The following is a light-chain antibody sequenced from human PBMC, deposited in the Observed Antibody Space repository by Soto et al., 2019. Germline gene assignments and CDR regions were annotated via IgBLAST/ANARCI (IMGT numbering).Light chain of an antibody. J-gene: IGKJ5*01. V-gene: IGKV3D-20*02. CDR3: QQRSNWPTIT. CDR1: QSVGYN. Sequence: EIVLTQSPGSRSLSPGERATLSCRASQSVGYNMAWYQQKPCQPPKLLIFGASSRATDIPARFSGGGSGTDFTPTISRLEPEDFAVYYCQQRSNWPTITFGQGTRVEIK. CDR2: GAS.